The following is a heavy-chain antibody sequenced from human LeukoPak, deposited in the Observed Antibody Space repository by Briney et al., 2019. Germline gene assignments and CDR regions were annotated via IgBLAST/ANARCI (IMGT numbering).Heavy chain of an antibody. V-gene: IGHV4-39*01. CDR1: GDSIRGGSSY. CDR3: AGSSYSAISDASYYFFDS. D-gene: IGHD3-16*01. CDR2: VYYTGTT. J-gene: IGHJ4*02. Sequence: TSETLSLTCTVSGDSIRGGSSYWGWIRQPPGKGLEWIGSVYYTGTTLDNPSLQNRVTISVDTSKNQFSLRLTSVTAADTAVYFCAGSSYSAISDASYYFFDSWGQGTLVTVSS.